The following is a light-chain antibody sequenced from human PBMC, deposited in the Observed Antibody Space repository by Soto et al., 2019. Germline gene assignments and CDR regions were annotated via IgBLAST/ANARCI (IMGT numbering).Light chain of an antibody. J-gene: IGLJ1*01. CDR2: EVS. V-gene: IGLV2-8*01. Sequence: SALTQPPSASGSPGQSVTISCTGTSSDVGGYNYVSWYQQHPVKAPKLMIYEVSKRPSGVPDRFSGSKSGNTASLTVSGLQAEDEADYYCSSYACSNNLGFATGTKVTV. CDR3: SSYACSNNLG. CDR1: SSDVGGYNY.